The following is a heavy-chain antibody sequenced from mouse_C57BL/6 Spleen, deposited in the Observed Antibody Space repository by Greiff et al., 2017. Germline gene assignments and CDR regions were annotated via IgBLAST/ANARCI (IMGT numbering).Heavy chain of an antibody. J-gene: IGHJ4*01. CDR1: GYTFTSYD. CDR3: ARNDGYSDYYAMDY. CDR2: IYPRDGST. V-gene: IGHV1-85*01. D-gene: IGHD2-3*01. Sequence: QVQLQQSGPELVKPGASVKLSCKASGYTFTSYDINWVKQRPGQGLEWIGWIYPRDGSTKYNEKFKGKATLTVDTSSSTAYMELHSLTSEDSAVYFCARNDGYSDYYAMDYWGQGTSVTGSS.